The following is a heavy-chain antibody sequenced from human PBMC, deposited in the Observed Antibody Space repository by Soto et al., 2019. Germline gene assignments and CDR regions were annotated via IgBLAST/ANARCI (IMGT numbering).Heavy chain of an antibody. CDR2: INSSSSTI. Sequence: EVQLVESGGGLVQPGGSLRLSCAASGFTFSSYSMNWVRQAPGKGLEWVSYINSSSSTIYYADSVKGRFTISRDNAKNSLYLQMNSLRAEDTAVYYCASRYPYDFWSGRSDDAFDIWGQGTMVTVSS. V-gene: IGHV3-48*01. D-gene: IGHD3-3*01. CDR1: GFTFSSYS. CDR3: ASRYPYDFWSGRSDDAFDI. J-gene: IGHJ3*02.